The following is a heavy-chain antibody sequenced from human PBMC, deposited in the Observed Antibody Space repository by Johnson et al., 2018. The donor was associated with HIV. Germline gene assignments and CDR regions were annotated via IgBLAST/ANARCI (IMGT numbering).Heavy chain of an antibody. J-gene: IGHJ3*02. CDR3: ARAKDTAMVLGAFDI. Sequence: VQLVESGGGLVKPGGSLRLSCAASGFTVSTNYMSWIRQAPGKGLEWVSVIYSGDTTYYAGSVKGRFTISRDNSKDTLYLQMNSLRVDDTAIYYCARAKDTAMVLGAFDIWGQGTMVTVSS. V-gene: IGHV3-66*01. D-gene: IGHD5-18*01. CDR2: IYSGDTT. CDR1: GFTVSTNY.